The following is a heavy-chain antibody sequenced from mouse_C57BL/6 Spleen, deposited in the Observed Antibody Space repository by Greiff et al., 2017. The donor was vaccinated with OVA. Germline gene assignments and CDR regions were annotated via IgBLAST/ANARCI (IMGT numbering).Heavy chain of an antibody. V-gene: IGHV5-6*01. Sequence: EVKLVESGGDLVKPGGSLKLSCAASGFTFSSYGMSWVRQTPDKRLEWVATISSGGSYTNYPDSVKGRFTISRDNAKNTLYLQMSSLKSEDTAMYYCARRDWEALDYWGQGTTLTVSS. D-gene: IGHD4-1*01. CDR3: ARRDWEALDY. CDR2: ISSGGSYT. CDR1: GFTFSSYG. J-gene: IGHJ2*01.